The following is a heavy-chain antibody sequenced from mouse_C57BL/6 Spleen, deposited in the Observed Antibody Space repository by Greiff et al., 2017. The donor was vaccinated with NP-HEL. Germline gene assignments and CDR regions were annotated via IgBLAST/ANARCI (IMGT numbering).Heavy chain of an antibody. CDR1: GFSLTSYA. J-gene: IGHJ4*01. V-gene: IGHV2-9-1*01. CDR3: ARNWGDAYYAMDY. D-gene: IGHD3-3*01. CDR2: IWTGGGT. Sequence: VQVVESGPGLVAPSQSLSITCTVSGFSLTSYAISWVRQPPGKGLEWLGVIWTGGGTNYNSALKSRLSISKDNSKSQVFLKMNSLQTDDTARYYCARNWGDAYYAMDYWGQGTSVTVSS.